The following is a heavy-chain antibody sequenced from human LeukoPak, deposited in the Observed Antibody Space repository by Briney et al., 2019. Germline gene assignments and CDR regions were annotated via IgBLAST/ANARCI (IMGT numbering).Heavy chain of an antibody. Sequence: PGGSLRLSCAASGFTFSSYSMNWVRQAPGKGLEWVSYISSSSSTIYYADSVKGRFTISRDNAKNSLYLQMNSLRAEDTAVYYCARDRYNWNFGPYNWFDPWGQGTLVTVSS. D-gene: IGHD1-7*01. J-gene: IGHJ5*02. CDR3: ARDRYNWNFGPYNWFDP. CDR1: GFTFSSYS. CDR2: ISSSSSTI. V-gene: IGHV3-48*01.